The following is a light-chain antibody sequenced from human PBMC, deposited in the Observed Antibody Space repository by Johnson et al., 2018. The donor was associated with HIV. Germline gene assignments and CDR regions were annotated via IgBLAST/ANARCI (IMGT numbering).Light chain of an antibody. CDR3: VTCDSSLSAYV. CDR1: ISDMGNYA. V-gene: IGLV1-51*02. CDR2: KND. J-gene: IGLJ1*01. Sequence: QSVLTQPPSVSAAPGQKVTISCSGSISDMGNYAVSWYQQLPGAAPKLLIYKNDKRPSGIPDRFSGSKSGTSATLGITGLQTGDEADYYCVTCDSSLSAYVFVTGTKVTVL.